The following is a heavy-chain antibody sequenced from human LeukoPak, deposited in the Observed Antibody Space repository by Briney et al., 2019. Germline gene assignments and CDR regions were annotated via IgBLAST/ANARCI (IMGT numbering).Heavy chain of an antibody. CDR2: MYLSGTT. Sequence: SGTLSLTCTVSGDSINSLDLWSWVRQPPGKGLEWIGEMYLSGTTHSNPSVKSRVTISIDKSKNQFFLNLSSVTAADTAVYYCARVITIFGVANNWFDPWGQGTLVTVSS. J-gene: IGHJ5*02. CDR3: ARVITIFGVANNWFDP. D-gene: IGHD3-3*01. V-gene: IGHV4-4*02. CDR1: GDSINSLDL.